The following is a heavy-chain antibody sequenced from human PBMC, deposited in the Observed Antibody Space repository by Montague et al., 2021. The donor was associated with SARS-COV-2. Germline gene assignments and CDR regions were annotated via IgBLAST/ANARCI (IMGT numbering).Heavy chain of an antibody. V-gene: IGHV4-34*01. Sequence: SETLSLTCAVYGGSFNDYYWSWIRQPPGKGLEWIGEINHGGITNYSPSLKSRVTISADTSKNQFSLKLKSVTAADTANYYCARGHQGVAMIVVVMRGAEYYFDYWGQGSLVTVSS. D-gene: IGHD3-22*01. CDR3: ARGHQGVAMIVVVMRGAEYYFDY. CDR2: INHGGIT. J-gene: IGHJ4*02. CDR1: GGSFNDYY.